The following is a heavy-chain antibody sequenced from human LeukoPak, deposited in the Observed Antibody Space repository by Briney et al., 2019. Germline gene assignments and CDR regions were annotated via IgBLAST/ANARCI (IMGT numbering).Heavy chain of an antibody. J-gene: IGHJ4*02. CDR3: TTAGDVWGSYRYYFDY. D-gene: IGHD3-16*02. CDR2: IKSKTGGGTT. Sequence: PGRSLRLSCAASGFTVSSNYMSWVRQAPGKGLEWVGRIKSKTGGGTTDYAAPVKGRFTISRDDSKNTLYLQMNSLKTEDTAVYYCTTAGDVWGSYRYYFDYWGQGTLVTVSS. CDR1: GFTVSSNY. V-gene: IGHV3-15*01.